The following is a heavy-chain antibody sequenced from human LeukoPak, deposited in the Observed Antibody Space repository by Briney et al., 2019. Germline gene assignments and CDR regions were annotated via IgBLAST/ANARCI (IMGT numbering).Heavy chain of an antibody. V-gene: IGHV4-61*05. CDR3: ARVANCSSTSCYPAVDY. Sequence: LERLSHTRTVSGISISHSRYYSGWIRHPPGKGLEWIGYIYYIGKTSYTPSLKSRVTISVDTSRNQYSLKLSSVTAADTSVHYCARVANCSSTSCYPAVDYWGPGTLVTVSS. D-gene: IGHD2-2*01. CDR2: IYYIGKT. J-gene: IGHJ4*02. CDR1: GISISHSRYY.